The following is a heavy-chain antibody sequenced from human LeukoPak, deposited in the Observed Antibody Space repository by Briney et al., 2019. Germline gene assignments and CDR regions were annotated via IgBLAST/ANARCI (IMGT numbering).Heavy chain of an antibody. Sequence: GGSLRLSCAASGFTFNRYGMHWVRQAPGKGLEWVTFIRYDGSKSYFADSVKGRFALSRDNFKNTLYLQMSSLRPEDTAVYFCAKDGGRGSYFAFDIWGQGTIVTVSS. V-gene: IGHV3-30*02. J-gene: IGHJ3*02. CDR2: IRYDGSKS. CDR1: GFTFNRYG. CDR3: AKDGGRGSYFAFDI. D-gene: IGHD1-26*01.